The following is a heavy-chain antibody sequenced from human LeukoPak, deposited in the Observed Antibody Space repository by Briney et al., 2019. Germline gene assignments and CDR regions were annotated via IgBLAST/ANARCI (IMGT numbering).Heavy chain of an antibody. V-gene: IGHV1-46*01. CDR3: ARVSSWDDYGMDV. D-gene: IGHD6-13*01. Sequence: ASVKVSCKASGYTSTSYYMHWERQAPGQGLEWMGIINPSGGSTSYAQKFQGRVTMTRDTSTSTVYMELSSLRSEDTAVYYCARVSSWDDYGMDVWGKGTTVTVSS. J-gene: IGHJ6*04. CDR1: GYTSTSYY. CDR2: INPSGGST.